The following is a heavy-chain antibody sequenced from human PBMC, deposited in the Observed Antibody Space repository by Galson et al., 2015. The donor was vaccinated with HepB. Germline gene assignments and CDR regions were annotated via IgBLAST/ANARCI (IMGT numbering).Heavy chain of an antibody. D-gene: IGHD3-22*01. V-gene: IGHV3-30*18. Sequence: SLRLSCAASGFTFSSYGMHWVRQAPGKGLEWVAVISNDGSNKYYADSVKGRFTISRDNSKNTLYLQMNSLRAEDTAVYYCAKVMNIDSRGCYDYWGQGTLVSVSS. CDR2: ISNDGSNK. CDR1: GFTFSSYG. CDR3: AKVMNIDSRGCYDY. J-gene: IGHJ4*02.